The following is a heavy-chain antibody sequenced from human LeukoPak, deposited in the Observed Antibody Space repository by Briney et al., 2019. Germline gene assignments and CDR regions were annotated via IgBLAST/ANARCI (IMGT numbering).Heavy chain of an antibody. J-gene: IGHJ4*02. CDR2: IWYDGSNK. CDR3: ARMGNCGGDCYAYYFDY. Sequence: GGSLRLSCAASGFTFSNNALSWVRQAPGKGLEWVAVIWYDGSNKYYADSVKGRFTISRDNSKNTLYLQMNSLRAEDTAVYYCARMGNCGGDCYAYYFDYWGQGTLVTVSS. V-gene: IGHV3-33*08. CDR1: GFTFSNNA. D-gene: IGHD2-21*02.